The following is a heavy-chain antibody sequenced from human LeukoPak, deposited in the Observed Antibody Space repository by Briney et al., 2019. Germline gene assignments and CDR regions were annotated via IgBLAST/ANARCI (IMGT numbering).Heavy chain of an antibody. CDR3: ARFRGTYPIDY. J-gene: IGHJ4*02. Sequence: ASVKVSCKASGYTFTSYFMHWVRQAPGQGLEWMGVINPSGGGTAYAQKFQARVTMTRDTSTSTVYMELSSLRSEDTAVYYYARFRGTYPIDYWGQGTLVTVSS. CDR2: INPSGGGT. D-gene: IGHD1-14*01. V-gene: IGHV1-46*01. CDR1: GYTFTSYF.